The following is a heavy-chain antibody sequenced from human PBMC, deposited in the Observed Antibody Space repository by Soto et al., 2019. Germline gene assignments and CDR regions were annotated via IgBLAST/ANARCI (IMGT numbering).Heavy chain of an antibody. J-gene: IGHJ4*02. CDR3: SKDGWEN. CDR2: ISHSGEST. Sequence: EVQLLEPGGGLAQPGGSLRLSCAASGFTLSGYTMAWVRQAPGKGLEWVSTISHSGESTYYAESVKGRFTISRDNSKNTLYLQMNSLRGEATAVYFCSKDGWENWGQGNLVTVAS. D-gene: IGHD6-19*01. V-gene: IGHV3-23*01. CDR1: GFTLSGYT.